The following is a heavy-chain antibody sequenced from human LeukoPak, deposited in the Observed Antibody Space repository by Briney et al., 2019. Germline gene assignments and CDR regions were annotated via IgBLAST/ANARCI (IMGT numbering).Heavy chain of an antibody. V-gene: IGHV3-30*03. CDR3: VRDILTGARAENWGFDY. D-gene: IGHD3-9*01. J-gene: IGHJ4*02. Sequence: PGGSLRLSCAASVSEFIFSNYGMHWVRQAPGKGLEWVAVISYDGSNKYYADSVKGRFTISRDNSKSTVSLQMNSLRAEDTAVYYCVRDILTGARAENWGFDYWGQGTLVTVSS. CDR2: ISYDGSNK. CDR1: VSEFIFSNYG.